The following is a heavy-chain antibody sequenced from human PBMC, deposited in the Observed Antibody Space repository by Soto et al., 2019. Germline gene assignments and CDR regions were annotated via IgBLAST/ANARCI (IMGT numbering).Heavy chain of an antibody. Sequence: GGSLRLSCAASGFTFSSYAMSWVRQAPGKGLEWVSAISGSGGSTYYADSVKGRFTISRDNPKNTLYLQMNSLRAEDTAVYYCAKEAYCGGDCYEIAEYFQHWGQGTLVTVSS. D-gene: IGHD2-21*02. J-gene: IGHJ1*01. CDR3: AKEAYCGGDCYEIAEYFQH. CDR2: ISGSGGST. V-gene: IGHV3-23*01. CDR1: GFTFSSYA.